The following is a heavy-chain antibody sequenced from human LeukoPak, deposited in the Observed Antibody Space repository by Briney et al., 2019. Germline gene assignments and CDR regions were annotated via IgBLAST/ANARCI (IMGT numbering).Heavy chain of an antibody. CDR3: ATDHGFHYGAYFDY. CDR1: GFTFSSFG. V-gene: IGHV3-30*03. D-gene: IGHD4-17*01. CDR2: ISYDGSNK. J-gene: IGHJ4*02. Sequence: GGSLRLSCAASGFTFSSFGMHWVRQAPGKGLEWVAVISYDGSNKYSADSVRGRFTISRDNSKNTLYLQMNSLRAEDTAVYYCATDHGFHYGAYFDYWGQGTLVTVSS.